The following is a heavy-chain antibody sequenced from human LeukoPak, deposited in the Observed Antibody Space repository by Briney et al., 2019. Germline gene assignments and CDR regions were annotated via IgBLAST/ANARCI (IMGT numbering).Heavy chain of an antibody. J-gene: IGHJ6*02. V-gene: IGHV4-59*08. CDR2: IYYGGST. CDR3: AILPSLYGMDV. Sequence: SETLSLTCTVSGGSISSYYWSWIRQPPGKGLEWIGYIYYGGSTNYNPSLKSRVTISVDTSKNQFSLKLSSVTAADTAVYYCAILPSLYGMDVWGQGTTVTVSS. CDR1: GGSISSYY.